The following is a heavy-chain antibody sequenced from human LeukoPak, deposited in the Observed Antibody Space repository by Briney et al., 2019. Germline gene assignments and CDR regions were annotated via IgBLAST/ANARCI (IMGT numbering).Heavy chain of an antibody. CDR2: INPSGGST. Sequence: GASVKVSCKASGYTFTSYYMHWVRQAPGQGLEWMGIINPSGGSTSYAQKFQGRVTMTRDTSTSTVYMELSSLRSEDTAVYYCARDRRPDNYGRLEAFDIWGQGTMVTVSS. V-gene: IGHV1-46*01. J-gene: IGHJ3*02. CDR1: GYTFTSYY. D-gene: IGHD4-11*01. CDR3: ARDRRPDNYGRLEAFDI.